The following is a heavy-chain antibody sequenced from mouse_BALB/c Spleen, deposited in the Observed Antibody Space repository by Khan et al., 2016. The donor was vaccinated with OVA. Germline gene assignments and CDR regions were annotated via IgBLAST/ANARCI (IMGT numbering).Heavy chain of an antibody. CDR3: ARTGGTYDGYFGYFDV. J-gene: IGHJ1*01. CDR2: IYPGIGDT. V-gene: IGHV1-87*01. D-gene: IGHD2-3*01. CDR1: GYTFTSYW. Sequence: QVQLQQSGAELARPGASVKLSCKASGYTFTSYWMQWVKQRPGQGLEWIGAIYPGIGDTRYTQKFRGKATLTADKSSTTAYMQLSSLASEDSAVYYGARTGGTYDGYFGYFDVWGAGTTVTVSS.